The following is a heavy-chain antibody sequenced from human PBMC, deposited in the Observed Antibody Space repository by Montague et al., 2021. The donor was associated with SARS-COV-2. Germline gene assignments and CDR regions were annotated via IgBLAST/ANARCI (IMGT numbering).Heavy chain of an antibody. CDR1: GESITSGNRY. V-gene: IGHV4-61*02. CDR3: TREVPAAMRPWFAP. J-gene: IGHJ5*02. CDR2: IYTSGTT. D-gene: IGHD6-13*01. Sequence: TLSLTCTVSGESITSGNRYWTWIRRPAGKGLEWIGRIYTSGTTIYNPTFYNPSLDSRITISIDTSKNQLSLKLNSATAADTAVYYCTREVPAAMRPWFAPWSQGTLVPVAS.